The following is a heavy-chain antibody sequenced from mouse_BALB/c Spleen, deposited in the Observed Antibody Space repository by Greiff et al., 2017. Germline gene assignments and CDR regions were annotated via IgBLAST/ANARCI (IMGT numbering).Heavy chain of an antibody. CDR3: ARSITTVAMDY. V-gene: IGHV1-39*01. CDR2: INPYYGST. Sequence: VQLQQTGPELVKPGASVKISCKASGYSFTDYIMLWVKQSHGKSLEWIGNINPYYGSTSYNLKFKGKATLTVDKSSSTAYMQLNSLTSEDSAVYYCARSITTVAMDYWGQGTSVTVSS. CDR1: GYSFTDYI. J-gene: IGHJ4*01. D-gene: IGHD2-4*01.